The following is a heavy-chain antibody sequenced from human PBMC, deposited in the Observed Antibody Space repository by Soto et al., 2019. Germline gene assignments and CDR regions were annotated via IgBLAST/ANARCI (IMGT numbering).Heavy chain of an antibody. CDR3: ARDRRVGYCSSTSCYVYYYYGMDV. D-gene: IGHD2-2*01. V-gene: IGHV3-33*01. CDR2: IWYDGSNK. CDR1: GFTFSSYG. Sequence: QVQLVESGGGVVQPGRSLRLSCAASGFTFSSYGMHWVRQAPGKGLEWVAVIWYDGSNKYYADSVKGRFTISRDNSKNTLYLQMNSLSAEDTAVYYCARDRRVGYCSSTSCYVYYYYGMDVWGQGTTVTVSS. J-gene: IGHJ6*02.